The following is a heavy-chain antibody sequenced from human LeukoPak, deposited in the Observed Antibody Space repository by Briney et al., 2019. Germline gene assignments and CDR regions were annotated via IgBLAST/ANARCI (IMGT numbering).Heavy chain of an antibody. CDR1: GYTFSSYD. V-gene: IGHV1-8*02. J-gene: IGHJ6*03. Sequence: VASVKVSCKASGYTFSSYDINWVRQATGEGLEWMGWMNPNSGNTGYAQKFQGRVTMTRDTSISTAYMELSRLRSDDTAVCYCARDGRQQLVGRSYYYYMDVWGKGTAVTVSS. CDR2: MNPNSGNT. CDR3: ARDGRQQLVGRSYYYYMDV. D-gene: IGHD6-13*01.